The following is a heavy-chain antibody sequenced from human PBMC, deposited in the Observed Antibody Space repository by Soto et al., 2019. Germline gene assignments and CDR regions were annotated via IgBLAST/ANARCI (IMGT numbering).Heavy chain of an antibody. J-gene: IGHJ6*02. CDR2: IRSRANNYAT. CDR1: GFIFGGSA. V-gene: IGHV3-73*02. D-gene: IGHD2-2*02. Sequence: EVQLVESGGGLVQPGGSLKLSCVGSGFIFGGSAIHWVRQASGKGLEWVGRIRSRANNYATSSAVSVRGRFTLARADSKNTGYLQMNTLKTDDTAVYYCCRGQGAPIGDYYCHGLDVWGQGTPVTVS. CDR3: CRGQGAPIGDYYCHGLDV.